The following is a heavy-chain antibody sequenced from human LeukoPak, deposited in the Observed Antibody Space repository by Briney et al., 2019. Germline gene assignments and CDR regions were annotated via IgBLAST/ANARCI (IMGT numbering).Heavy chain of an antibody. V-gene: IGHV4-31*03. J-gene: IGHJ4*02. CDR1: GDSISSGDYY. D-gene: IGHD6-13*01. CDR2: IYYSGSI. CDR3: ARVREATIAPFFDY. Sequence: SETLSLTCTVSGDSISSGDYYWTWIRQHPGKGLEWIGCIYYSGSIYYNLSLKGRVIISADTSKNHFSLKLSSVTAADTAVYYCARVREATIAPFFDYWGQGILVTVSS.